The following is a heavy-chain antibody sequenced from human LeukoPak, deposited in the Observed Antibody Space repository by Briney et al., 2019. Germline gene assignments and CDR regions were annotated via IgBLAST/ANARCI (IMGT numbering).Heavy chain of an antibody. J-gene: IGHJ4*02. V-gene: IGHV1-2*06. Sequence: ASVKVSCKASGYTFTDCYVHWVRLVPGQGLEWTGRISPNSGATNYAKKFRGRVTMARDTSINTVYMEMSSLRSDDTAVYYCARDLWGWGSDYLDYWGQGTLVTVSS. CDR1: GYTFTDCY. D-gene: IGHD4/OR15-4a*01. CDR2: ISPNSGAT. CDR3: ARDLWGWGSDYLDY.